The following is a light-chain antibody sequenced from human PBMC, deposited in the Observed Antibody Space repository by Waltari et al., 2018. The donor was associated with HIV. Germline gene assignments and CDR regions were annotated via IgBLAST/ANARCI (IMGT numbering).Light chain of an antibody. CDR2: AAS. V-gene: IGKV1-39*01. Sequence: DIQLTQSPSSLSAFIGDRVTITCRSSPNIGSNLDWYQQKPGTAPRLLLYAASRSQSSVSLRISGSGSGTDVTLTISRLQTEDIVNYDCEQRHNSLRTFSQGTKVEV. CDR3: EQRHNSLRT. CDR1: PNIGSN. J-gene: IGKJ1*01.